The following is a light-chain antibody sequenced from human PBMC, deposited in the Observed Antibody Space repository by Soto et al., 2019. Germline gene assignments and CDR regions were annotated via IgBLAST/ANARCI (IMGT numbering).Light chain of an antibody. Sequence: EIVLTQSPATLSLSPGERATLFCRASQSVSSYLAWYQQKPGQAPRLLIFDASNRATGIPARFSGSGSATDFTLTISSLEPEDFAVYYCQQYGSSGTFGQGTKVEIK. CDR2: DAS. V-gene: IGKV3-11*01. J-gene: IGKJ1*01. CDR3: QQYGSSGT. CDR1: QSVSSY.